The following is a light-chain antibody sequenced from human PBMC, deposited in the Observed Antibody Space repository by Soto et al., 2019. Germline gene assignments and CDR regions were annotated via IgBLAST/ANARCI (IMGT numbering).Light chain of an antibody. V-gene: IGKV1-33*01. CDR2: DAS. Sequence: DIQMTQSPSSLSASVGDRVTITCQASQDISNYLNWYQQKPGKAPKLLIYDASTLETGVPSRFSGSGSGTDFTFTISSLQAEDIATYYCQQYDNLPPLTFGGGTKVEIK. CDR3: QQYDNLPPLT. J-gene: IGKJ4*01. CDR1: QDISNY.